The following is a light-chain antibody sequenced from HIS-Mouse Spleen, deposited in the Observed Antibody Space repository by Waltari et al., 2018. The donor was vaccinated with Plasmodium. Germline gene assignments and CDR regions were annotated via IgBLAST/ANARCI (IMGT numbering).Light chain of an antibody. CDR2: DAS. CDR3: QQFNSYPP. CDR1: QGISSA. V-gene: IGKV1-13*02. J-gene: IGKJ4*01. Sequence: AIQLTQSPSSLSASVGDRVTITCRASQGISSALAWYQQKPGKAPKLQIYDASSLESGVPSRFSGSGSGTDFTLTISSLQPEDFATYYCQQFNSYPPFGGGTKVEIK.